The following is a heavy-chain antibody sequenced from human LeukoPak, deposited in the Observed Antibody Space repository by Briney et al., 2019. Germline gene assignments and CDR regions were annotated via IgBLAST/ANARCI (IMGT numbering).Heavy chain of an antibody. CDR1: GGSFSGYY. V-gene: IGHV4-34*01. J-gene: IGHJ4*02. CDR3: ARRSVNYSYAKTGYFDY. D-gene: IGHD5-18*01. CDR2: INHSGST. Sequence: SETLSLTCAVYGGSFSGYYWSWIRQPPGKGLEWIGEINHSGSTNYNPSLKSRVTISVDTSKNQFSLKLSSVTDADTAVYYCARRSVNYSYAKTGYFDYWGQGTLVTVSS.